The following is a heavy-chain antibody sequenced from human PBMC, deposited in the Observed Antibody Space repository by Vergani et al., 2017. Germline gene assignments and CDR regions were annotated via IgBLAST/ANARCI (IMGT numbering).Heavy chain of an antibody. Sequence: EVQLLESGGDLVQPGGSLRLSCAASGFNFIMHAMSWVRQAPGKGLGWVSTLSASDRRTHYADSVKGRFTISRDNSKNTLFLHMNSLRPEDTAVYYCAKVDRSEVAGTFGAFDTWGQGTLVTVSS. D-gene: IGHD6-19*01. CDR3: AKVDRSEVAGTFGAFDT. V-gene: IGHV3-23*01. J-gene: IGHJ3*02. CDR2: LSASDRRT. CDR1: GFNFIMHA.